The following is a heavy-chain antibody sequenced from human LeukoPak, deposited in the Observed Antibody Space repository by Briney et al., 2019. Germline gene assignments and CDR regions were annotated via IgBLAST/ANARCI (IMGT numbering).Heavy chain of an antibody. Sequence: KPSETLSLTCTVSGGSISSYYWSWIRQPAGKGLEWIGRIYTSGSTNYNPSLKSRVTMSVDTSKNQFSLKLSSVTAADTAVYYCARGRDSSSWYKDWFDPWGQGTLVTVSS. J-gene: IGHJ5*02. CDR3: ARGRDSSSWYKDWFDP. V-gene: IGHV4-4*07. CDR1: GGSISSYY. D-gene: IGHD6-13*01. CDR2: IYTSGST.